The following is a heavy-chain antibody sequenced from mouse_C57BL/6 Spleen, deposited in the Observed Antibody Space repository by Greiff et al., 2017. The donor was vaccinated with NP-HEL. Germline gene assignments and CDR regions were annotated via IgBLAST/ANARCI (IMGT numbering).Heavy chain of an antibody. V-gene: IGHV1-15*01. CDR3: RTRDEYDRSYAMEG. CDR2: IDPETGGT. J-gene: IGHJ4*01. Sequence: VQLQQSGAELVRPGASVTLSCKASGYTFTDYEMPWVTQTPVPGLEWIGAIDPETGGTSSPQKFTGPATLTADKSSSTAYMELRSLTSEDAAVYYCRTRDEYDRSYAMEGWGQGTSVTVAS. CDR1: GYTFTDYE. D-gene: IGHD2-4*01.